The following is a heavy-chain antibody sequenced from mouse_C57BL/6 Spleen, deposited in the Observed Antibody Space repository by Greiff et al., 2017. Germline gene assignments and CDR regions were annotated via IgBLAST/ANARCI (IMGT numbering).Heavy chain of an antibody. J-gene: IGHJ4*01. Sequence: VQLQQPGAELVRPGTSVKLSCKASGYTFTSYWMHWVKQRPGQGLEWIGVIDPSDSYTNYNQKFKGKATLTVDTSSSTAYMQLSSLTSEDSAVYYCARETTVVAGDAMDYWGQGTSGTVSS. V-gene: IGHV1-59*01. D-gene: IGHD1-1*01. CDR1: GYTFTSYW. CDR2: IDPSDSYT. CDR3: ARETTVVAGDAMDY.